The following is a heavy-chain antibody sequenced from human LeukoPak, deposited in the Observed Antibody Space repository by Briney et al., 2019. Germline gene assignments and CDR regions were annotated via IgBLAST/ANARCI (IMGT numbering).Heavy chain of an antibody. D-gene: IGHD1-26*01. V-gene: IGHV3-30*18. CDR2: ISYDGSNK. Sequence: PGGSLRLSCAASGFTFSSYGMHWVRQAPGKGLEWVAVISYDGSNKYYADSVKGRFTISRDNSKNTPYLQMNSLRAEDTAVYYCAKGLKWESLIDYWGQGTLVTVSS. CDR1: GFTFSSYG. J-gene: IGHJ4*02. CDR3: AKGLKWESLIDY.